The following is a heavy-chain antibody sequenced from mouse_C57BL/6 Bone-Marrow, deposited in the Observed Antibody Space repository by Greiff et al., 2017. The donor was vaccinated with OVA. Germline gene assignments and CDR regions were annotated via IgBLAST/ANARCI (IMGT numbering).Heavy chain of an antibody. CDR3: ARSGRVRRCGNWFAY. V-gene: IGHV1-55*01. CDR1: GYTFTSYW. J-gene: IGHJ3*01. D-gene: IGHD2-14*01. CDR2: IYPGSGST. Sequence: QVQLKQPGAELVKPGASVKMSCKASGYTFTSYWITWVKQRPGQGLEWIGDIYPGSGSTNYNEKFKSKATLTVDTSSSTAYMQLSSLTSEDSAVYYCARSGRVRRCGNWFAYWGQGTLVTVSA.